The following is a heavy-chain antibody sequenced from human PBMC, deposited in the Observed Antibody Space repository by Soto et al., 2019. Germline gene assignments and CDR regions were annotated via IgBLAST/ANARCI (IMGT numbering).Heavy chain of an antibody. V-gene: IGHV3-23*01. D-gene: IGHD3-10*01. CDR3: AKAPTKWRGGYYGMDV. CDR2: ISGSGATT. Sequence: EVQLLESGGGLVQPGGSLRLSCAASGFTFSNYAMSWVRQVPGKGLEWVSAISGSGATTYYADSVQGRFTISRDNSKNXLYLQLNSLRAEDTAVYYCAKAPTKWRGGYYGMDVWGQGTTVTVSS. J-gene: IGHJ6*02. CDR1: GFTFSNYA.